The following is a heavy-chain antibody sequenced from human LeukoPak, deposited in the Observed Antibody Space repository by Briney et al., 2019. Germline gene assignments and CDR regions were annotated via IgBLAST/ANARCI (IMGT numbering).Heavy chain of an antibody. J-gene: IGHJ4*02. Sequence: SQTLSLTCTVSGGSISSGGYYWSWIRQHPRKGLEWIGYIYCSGSTYYNPSLKSRVTISVDTSKNQFSLKLSSVTAADTAVYYCARGSLSKGVYWGQGTLVTVSS. CDR2: IYCSGST. CDR3: ARGSLSKGVY. D-gene: IGHD5/OR15-5a*01. V-gene: IGHV4-31*03. CDR1: GGSISSGGYY.